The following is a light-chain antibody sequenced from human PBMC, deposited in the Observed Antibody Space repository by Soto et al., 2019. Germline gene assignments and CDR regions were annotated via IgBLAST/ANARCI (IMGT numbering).Light chain of an antibody. V-gene: IGKV3-20*01. Sequence: EIVLTQSPGTLSLSPGERATLSCRSSQSFSSSYLAWYQHKPGQAPRLLIYGASSRATGIPDRFSGSGSGTDFTLTISRLEPEDFAVYYCQQYGTSRHGTFGQGTRLEIK. CDR1: QSFSSSY. CDR3: QQYGTSRHGT. J-gene: IGKJ5*01. CDR2: GAS.